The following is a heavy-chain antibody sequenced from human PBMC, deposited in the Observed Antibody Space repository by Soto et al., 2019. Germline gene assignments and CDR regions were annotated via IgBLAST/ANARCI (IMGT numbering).Heavy chain of an antibody. J-gene: IGHJ3*02. CDR1: GGSISSGGYY. V-gene: IGHV4-31*03. CDR2: IYYSGST. CDR3: ARDADYGGGAFDI. Sequence: PSETLSLTCTVSGGSISSGGYYWSWIRQHPGKGLEWIGYIYYSGSTYYNPSLKSRVTISVDTSKNQFSLKLSSVTAADTAVYYCARDADYGGGAFDIWGQGTMVTVSS. D-gene: IGHD4-17*01.